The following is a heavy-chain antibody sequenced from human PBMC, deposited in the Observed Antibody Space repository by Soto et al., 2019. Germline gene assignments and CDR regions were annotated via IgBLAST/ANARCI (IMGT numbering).Heavy chain of an antibody. J-gene: IGHJ6*02. D-gene: IGHD3-10*01. CDR2: IIPILGIA. Sequence: QVQLVQSGAEVKKPGSSVKVSCKASGGTFSSYTISWVRQAPGQGLEWMGRIIPILGIANYAQKFQGRVTISEDKSTSNSYMEPSSLRSEDTAVYYCARGGTMVRGGIGYYYYGMNVWGQGTTVTVSS. CDR1: GGTFSSYT. CDR3: ARGGTMVRGGIGYYYYGMNV. V-gene: IGHV1-69*02.